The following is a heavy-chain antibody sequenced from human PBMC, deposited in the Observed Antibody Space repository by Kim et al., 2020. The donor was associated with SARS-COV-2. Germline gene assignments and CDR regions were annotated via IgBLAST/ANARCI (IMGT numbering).Heavy chain of an antibody. CDR1: GYTFTAYY. V-gene: IGHV1-2*05. CDR2: INPNNGDT. Sequence: ASVKVSCKSSGYTFTAYYINWVRQAPGQGLEWVGRINPNNGDTDYAPKFQGRATMTRDTSISTAYMELTGLRSDDSVVYYCAKAWGSVVGRRGLLAFWGQGTLVTVSS. CDR3: AKAWGSVVGRRGLLAF. J-gene: IGHJ4*02. D-gene: IGHD1-26*01.